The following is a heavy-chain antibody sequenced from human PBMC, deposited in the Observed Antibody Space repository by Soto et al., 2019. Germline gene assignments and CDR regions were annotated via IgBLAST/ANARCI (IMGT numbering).Heavy chain of an antibody. CDR2: ISYDGSNK. Sequence: QVQLVESGGGVVQPGRSLRLSCAASGFTFSSYAMHWVRQAPGKGLEWVAVISYDGSNKYYADSVKGRFTISRDNSKNTLYLQMNSLRAEDTAVYYCARGFAGETAIDYWCQGTLVTVSS. CDR1: GFTFSSYA. V-gene: IGHV3-30-3*01. CDR3: ARGFAGETAIDY. J-gene: IGHJ4*02. D-gene: IGHD3-10*01.